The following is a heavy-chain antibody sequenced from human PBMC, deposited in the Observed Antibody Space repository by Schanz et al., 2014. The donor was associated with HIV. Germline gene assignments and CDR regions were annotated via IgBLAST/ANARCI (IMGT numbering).Heavy chain of an antibody. V-gene: IGHV3-21*02. CDR2: ISGSGLRL. CDR1: GFTLSSFT. Sequence: EVQLVESGGGLVKPGGSLRLSCATSGFTLSSFTMNWVRQAPGKGLEWVSSISGSGLRLYYADSVKGRVTISRDNAKNSLYLQMNSLRVEDTALFYCARRRADQKTFDYWGQGALVTVSS. D-gene: IGHD2-2*01. J-gene: IGHJ4*02. CDR3: ARRRADQKTFDY.